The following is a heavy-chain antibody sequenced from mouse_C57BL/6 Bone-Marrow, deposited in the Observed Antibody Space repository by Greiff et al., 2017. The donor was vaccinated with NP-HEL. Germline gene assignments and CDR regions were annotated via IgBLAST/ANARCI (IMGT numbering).Heavy chain of an antibody. CDR2: INPNNGGT. CDR3: ARGSSLYYFDY. D-gene: IGHD1-1*01. Sequence: EVKLVESGPELVKPGASVKIPCKASGYTFTDYNMDWVKQSHGKSLEWIGDINPNNGGTIYNQKFKGKATLTVDKSSSTAYMELRSLTSEDTAVYYCARGSSLYYFDYWGQGTTLTVSS. CDR1: GYTFTDYN. V-gene: IGHV1-18*01. J-gene: IGHJ2*01.